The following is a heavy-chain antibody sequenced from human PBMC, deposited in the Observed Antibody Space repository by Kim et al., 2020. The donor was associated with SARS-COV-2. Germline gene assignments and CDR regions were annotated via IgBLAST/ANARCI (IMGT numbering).Heavy chain of an antibody. V-gene: IGHV1-2*06. J-gene: IGHJ5*02. D-gene: IGHD3-3*01. CDR1: GYTFTVYY. CDR2: INPNSGGT. Sequence: ASVKVSCKASGYTFTVYYMHWVRQAPGQGLEWMGRINPNSGGTNYAQKFQGRVTMTRDTSISTAYMELSRLRSDDTAVYYCARELHGVNTIFGVGSWFDPWGQGTLVTVSS. CDR3: ARELHGVNTIFGVGSWFDP.